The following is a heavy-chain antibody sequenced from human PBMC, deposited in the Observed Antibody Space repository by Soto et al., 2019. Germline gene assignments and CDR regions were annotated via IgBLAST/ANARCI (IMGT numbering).Heavy chain of an antibody. J-gene: IGHJ4*02. V-gene: IGHV3-33*01. D-gene: IGHD2-2*01. Sequence: GGSLRLSCAASGFTFSSYGMHWVRQAPGKGLEWVAVIWYDGSNKYYADSVKGRFTISRDNSKNTLYLQMNSLRAEDTAVYYCARVEKGYCSSTSCYAADYWGQGTLVTVSS. CDR1: GFTFSSYG. CDR2: IWYDGSNK. CDR3: ARVEKGYCSSTSCYAADY.